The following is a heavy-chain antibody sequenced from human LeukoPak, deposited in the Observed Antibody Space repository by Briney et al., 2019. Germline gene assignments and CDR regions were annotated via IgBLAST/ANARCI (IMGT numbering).Heavy chain of an antibody. J-gene: IGHJ4*02. V-gene: IGHV3-21*01. CDR2: IDRSSTYI. CDR1: GFTFSGYS. CDR3: ARDYTAMAHFDF. D-gene: IGHD5-18*01. Sequence: GGSLRLSCAASGFTFSGYSMNWVRQAPGKGLEWVASIDRSSTYIYYADLLKGRFTISRDNAKNSLYLQVNSLRAEDTAVYYCARDYTAMAHFDFWGQGTLVTVTS.